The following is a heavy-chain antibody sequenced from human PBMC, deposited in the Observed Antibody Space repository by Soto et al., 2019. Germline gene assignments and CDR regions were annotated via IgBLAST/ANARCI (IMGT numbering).Heavy chain of an antibody. CDR1: GGSFSGYC. J-gene: IGHJ1*01. V-gene: IGHV4-34*01. CDR2: ICHGGGA. CDR3: AGYSNSWSKYVKH. D-gene: IGHD6-13*01. Sequence: VQLQQWGAGLLKPSETLSLTCAVYGGSFSGYCWSWIRQIPGERLEWVGDICHGGGANYNPSLKSRVSFSMDPSKNQFSLKLNSVMAADTAVYYCAGYSNSWSKYVKHWGRGSLVTVSS.